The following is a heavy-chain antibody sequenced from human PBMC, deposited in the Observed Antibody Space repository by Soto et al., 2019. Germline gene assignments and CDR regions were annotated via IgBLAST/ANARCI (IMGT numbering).Heavy chain of an antibody. CDR1: GYTFSNYG. J-gene: IGHJ4*02. CDR2: ISGYNGLT. CDR3: ARDEGIRGFDS. Sequence: QVQLVQSGDEVKKSGASVKVSCTASGYTFSNYGISWVRQAPGQGLEWMGWISGYNGLTAYAQSVQGRVTMTIDTPTRTAFMELTSMRANDTAVYYCARDEGIRGFDSWGPGTLVTVSS. V-gene: IGHV1-18*04. D-gene: IGHD3-10*01.